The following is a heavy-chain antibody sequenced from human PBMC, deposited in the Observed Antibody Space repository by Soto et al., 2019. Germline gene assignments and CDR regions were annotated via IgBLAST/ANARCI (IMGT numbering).Heavy chain of an antibody. D-gene: IGHD1-20*01. CDR1: GFTFSTHA. V-gene: IGHV3-30-3*01. J-gene: IGHJ4*02. CDR3: ARDQTGITTTGGGRIDH. Sequence: QVQLVESGGGVVQPGRSLRLSCAASGFTFSTHAMHWVRQAPGKGLECVAIVSFDGSNKYYADSVKGRFTISRDNSKNTLYLQVSSLTPEDTAVYYCARDQTGITTTGGGRIDHWGQGTLVTVSS. CDR2: VSFDGSNK.